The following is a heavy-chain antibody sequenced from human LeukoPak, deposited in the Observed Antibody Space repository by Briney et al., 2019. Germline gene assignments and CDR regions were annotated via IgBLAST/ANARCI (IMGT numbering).Heavy chain of an antibody. CDR3: ARGRGMATILPDY. CDR2: IIPIFGTA. CDR1: GGTFSSYA. Sequence: GASVKVSCKASGGTFSSYAISWVRQAPGQGLEWMGGIIPIFGTANYAQKFKGRVTITADESTSTAYMELSSLRSEDTAVYYCARGRGMATILPDYWGQGTLVTVSS. V-gene: IGHV1-69*13. D-gene: IGHD5-24*01. J-gene: IGHJ4*02.